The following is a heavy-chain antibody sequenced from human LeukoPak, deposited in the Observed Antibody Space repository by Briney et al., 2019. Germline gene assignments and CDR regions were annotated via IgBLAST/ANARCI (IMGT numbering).Heavy chain of an antibody. V-gene: IGHV1-2*02. Sequence: GASVKVSCKASGYTFTGYYMHWVRQAPGQGLEWMGWINPNSGGTNYAQKFQGRVTMTRDTSISTAYMELSRLRSDDTAVYYCAREWVGGSYSSSFDYWGQGTLVTVSS. D-gene: IGHD1-26*01. CDR2: INPNSGGT. J-gene: IGHJ4*02. CDR3: AREWVGGSYSSSFDY. CDR1: GYTFTGYY.